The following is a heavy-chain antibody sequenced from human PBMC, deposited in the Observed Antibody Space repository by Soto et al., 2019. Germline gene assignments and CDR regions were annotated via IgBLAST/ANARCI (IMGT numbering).Heavy chain of an antibody. CDR3: ARDPGDWDAFDI. Sequence: PSEPLSLTCTVSGGSISSYYWSWIRQPPGKGLEWIGYIYYSGGTNYNPSLKSRVTISVDTSKNQFSLKLSSVTAADTAVYYCARDPGDWDAFDIWGQGTMVTVSS. D-gene: IGHD2-21*01. CDR1: GGSISSYY. J-gene: IGHJ3*02. V-gene: IGHV4-59*01. CDR2: IYYSGGT.